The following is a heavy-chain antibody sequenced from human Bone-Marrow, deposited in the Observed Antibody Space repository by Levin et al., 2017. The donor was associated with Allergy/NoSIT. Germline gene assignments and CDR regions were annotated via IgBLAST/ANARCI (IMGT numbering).Heavy chain of an antibody. D-gene: IGHD3-10*01. V-gene: IGHV3-30-3*01. CDR1: GFTFSSYA. CDR3: ARDSKQPYYYGSGTVGPIDY. CDR2: ISYDGSNK. J-gene: IGHJ4*02. Sequence: GGSLRLSCAASGFTFSSYAMHWVRQAPGKGLEWVAVISYDGSNKYYADSVKGRFTISRDNSKNTLYLQMNSLRAEDTAVYYCARDSKQPYYYGSGTVGPIDYWGQGTLVTVSS.